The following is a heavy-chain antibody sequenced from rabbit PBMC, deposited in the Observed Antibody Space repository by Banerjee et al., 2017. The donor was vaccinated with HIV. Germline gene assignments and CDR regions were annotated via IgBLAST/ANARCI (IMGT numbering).Heavy chain of an antibody. J-gene: IGHJ4*01. D-gene: IGHD1-1*01. V-gene: IGHV1S40*01. CDR1: GVSFSSSSY. CDR3: ARDLDGVIGWNFGW. CDR2: IDTGSSGFT. Sequence: QSLEESGGDLVKPGASLTLTCTASGVSFSSSSYMCWVRQAPGKGLEWIACIDTGSSGFTYFATWAQGRFTISKTSSTTVTLQMTSLTVADTATYFCARDLDGVIGWNFGWWGPGTLVTVS.